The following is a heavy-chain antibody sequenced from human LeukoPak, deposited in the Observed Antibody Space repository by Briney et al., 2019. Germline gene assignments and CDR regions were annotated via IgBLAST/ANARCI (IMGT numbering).Heavy chain of an antibody. CDR1: GGTFSSYA. CDR2: IIPIFGTA. J-gene: IGHJ4*02. Sequence: GASVKVSCKASGGTFSSYAISWVRQAPGQGLEWMGGIIPIFGTANYAQKFQGRVTITADESTSTAYMELSSLRSEDTAVYYCASRSNTVTTPPDYWGQGTLVTVSS. D-gene: IGHD4-17*01. V-gene: IGHV1-69*13. CDR3: ASRSNTVTTPPDY.